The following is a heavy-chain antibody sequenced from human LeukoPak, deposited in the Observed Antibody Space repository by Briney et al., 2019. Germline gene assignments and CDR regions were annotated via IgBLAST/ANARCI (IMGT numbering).Heavy chain of an antibody. CDR2: ISAYRGDT. D-gene: IGHD6-19*01. CDR3: ARTFYSSGWHRSDS. V-gene: IGHV1-18*01. J-gene: IGHJ4*02. Sequence: GASVKVSCKASGYTFTNYGISWVRQAPGQGLECMGWISAYRGDTKYAQNLQGRVTMTTDTSTSTAYMELRSLRSDDTAVYYCARTFYSSGWHRSDSWGQGTLVTVSS. CDR1: GYTFTNYG.